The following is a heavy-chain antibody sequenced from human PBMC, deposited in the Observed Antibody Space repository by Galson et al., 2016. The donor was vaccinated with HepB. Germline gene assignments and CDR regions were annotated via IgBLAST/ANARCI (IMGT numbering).Heavy chain of an antibody. J-gene: IGHJ4*02. CDR1: GYTFTDFW. Sequence: QSGAEVKKPGESLTISCQASGYTFTDFWLGWVRQMPGKGLEWMGIIYPGDSDARYSPSFQGQVTISVDKSLSIAYLQWTSLRASDPAIYYCLRRYDFWRYPVDYWGQGTPVTVSS. V-gene: IGHV5-51*01. CDR3: LRRYDFWRYPVDY. D-gene: IGHD3-3*01. CDR2: IYPGDSDA.